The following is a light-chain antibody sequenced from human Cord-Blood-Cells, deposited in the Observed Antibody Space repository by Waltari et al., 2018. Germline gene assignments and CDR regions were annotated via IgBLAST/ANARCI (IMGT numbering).Light chain of an antibody. CDR3: SSYTSSRV. J-gene: IGLJ3*02. CDR2: DVS. Sequence: QSALTQPASVSGSPGQSITISCTGTSSDVGGYNYVSWYQQHPGKVPKLMIYDVSKRPSGVSNRFSGSKSGNTASLTISGLQAEDEADYYCSSYTSSRVFGGGTKLTVL. V-gene: IGLV2-14*01. CDR1: SSDVGGYNY.